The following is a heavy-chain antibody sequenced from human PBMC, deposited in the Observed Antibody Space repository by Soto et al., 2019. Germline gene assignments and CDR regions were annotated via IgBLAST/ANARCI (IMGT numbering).Heavy chain of an antibody. D-gene: IGHD6-13*01. CDR2: IWYDGSNK. CDR1: GFTFSSYG. CDR3: AGGLRSSWYTDGGLGV. J-gene: IGHJ6*02. V-gene: IGHV3-33*01. Sequence: QVQLVESGGGVVQPGRSLRLSCAASGFTFSSYGMHWVRQAPGKGLEWVAVIWYDGSNKYYADSVKGRFTISRDKCKNPLYLQMDSLGAGGTGGYYCAGGLRSSWYTDGGLGVWGPGTTVTVSS.